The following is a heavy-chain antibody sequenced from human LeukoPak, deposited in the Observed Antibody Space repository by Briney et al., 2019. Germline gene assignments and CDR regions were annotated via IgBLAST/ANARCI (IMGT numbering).Heavy chain of an antibody. V-gene: IGHV3-53*04. CDR1: GFTVSSNY. D-gene: IGHD6-6*01. J-gene: IGHJ2*01. CDR2: IYSGGST. Sequence: QPGGSLRLSCAASGFTVSSNYMSWVRQAPGKGLEWVSVIYSGGSTYYADSVKGRFTISRHNSKNTLYLQMNSLRAEDTAVYYCARDLSYSSSPWYFDLWGRGTLVTVSS. CDR3: ARDLSYSSSPWYFDL.